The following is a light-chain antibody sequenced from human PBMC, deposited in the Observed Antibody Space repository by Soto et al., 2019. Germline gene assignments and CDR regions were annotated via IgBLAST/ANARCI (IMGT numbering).Light chain of an antibody. Sequence: ETEMTQSPVTLSVSPGERATLSCRASQSVSSNLAWYQQKPGQAPRLLIYGTSTRATGLPARFSGSGSETDFSLTISSLQIEDFALYYCQQSNNWPPLTFGGGTKVDIK. CDR2: GTS. J-gene: IGKJ4*01. CDR3: QQSNNWPPLT. CDR1: QSVSSN. V-gene: IGKV3D-15*01.